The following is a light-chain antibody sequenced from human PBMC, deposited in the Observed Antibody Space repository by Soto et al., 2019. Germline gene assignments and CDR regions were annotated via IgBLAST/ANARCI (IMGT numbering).Light chain of an antibody. Sequence: PSSISASVGDRVTITCRASQGITNRLAWYQQKPGQAPTLLIYEASNLQSGVPSRISGSGSGTDFTLTISSLQPEDFATYYCQHLNGYPITFGQGTRLEIK. CDR3: QHLNGYPIT. J-gene: IGKJ5*01. V-gene: IGKV1D-16*01. CDR2: EAS. CDR1: QGITNR.